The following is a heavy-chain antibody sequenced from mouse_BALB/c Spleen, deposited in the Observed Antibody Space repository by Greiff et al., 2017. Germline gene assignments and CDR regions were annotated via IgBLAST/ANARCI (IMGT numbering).Heavy chain of an antibody. J-gene: IGHJ4*01. Sequence: QVQLQQSAAELVKPGASVKLSCKASGYTFTSYWMHWVKQRPGQGLEWIGEINPSNGRTNYNEKFKSKATLTVDKSSSTAYMQLSSLTSEDSAVYYCARIITTVVATYYAMDYWGQGTSVTVSS. CDR1: GYTFTSYW. V-gene: IGHV1S81*02. CDR3: ARIITTVVATYYAMDY. D-gene: IGHD1-1*01. CDR2: INPSNGRT.